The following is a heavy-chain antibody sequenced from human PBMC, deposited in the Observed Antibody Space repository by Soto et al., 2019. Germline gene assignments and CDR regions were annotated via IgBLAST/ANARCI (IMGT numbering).Heavy chain of an antibody. V-gene: IGHV3-72*01. D-gene: IGHD4-17*01. CDR2: SRNKANSYTT. J-gene: IGHJ3*01. CDR1: GFTFSDHY. Sequence: GGSLRLSCAASGFTFSDHYMDWVRQAPGKGLEWVGRSRNKANSYTTEYAASVKGRFTISRDESGFSLYLQMNSLKTEDTAVYYCARVTTVTPYEIDAIDFWGQGTMVTV. CDR3: ARVTTVTPYEIDAIDF.